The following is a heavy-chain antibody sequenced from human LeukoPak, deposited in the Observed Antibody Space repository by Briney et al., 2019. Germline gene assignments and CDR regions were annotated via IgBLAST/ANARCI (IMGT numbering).Heavy chain of an antibody. Sequence: GGSLRLSCAASGFTFDDYAMHWVRQAPGKGLEWVSGISWNSGSIGYADSVKGRFTISRDNAKNSLYLQMNSLRAEDMALYYCAKAFHSSSSSWYFDLWGRGTLVTVSS. CDR3: AKAFHSSSSSWYFDL. D-gene: IGHD6-6*01. CDR1: GFTFDDYA. V-gene: IGHV3-9*03. J-gene: IGHJ2*01. CDR2: ISWNSGSI.